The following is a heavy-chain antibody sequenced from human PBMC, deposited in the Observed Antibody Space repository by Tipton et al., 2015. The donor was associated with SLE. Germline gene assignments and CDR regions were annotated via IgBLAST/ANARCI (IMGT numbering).Heavy chain of an antibody. J-gene: IGHJ4*01. CDR3: ARGAKERITLVRVRPYYFDD. Sequence: TLSLTCAVYGGSFSGYYWSWIRQPPGKGLEWIGESNPSGSTNYNPSLKSRVTISVDTSKNQLSLKLTSVTAADTSVYYCARGAKERITLVRVRPYYFDDWGQGSLVTVSS. D-gene: IGHD3-10*01. V-gene: IGHV4-34*01. CDR2: SNPSGST. CDR1: GGSFSGYY.